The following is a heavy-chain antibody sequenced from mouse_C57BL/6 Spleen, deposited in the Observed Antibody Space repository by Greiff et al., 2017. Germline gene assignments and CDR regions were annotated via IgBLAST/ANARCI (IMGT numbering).Heavy chain of an antibody. CDR3: TRDLNYYGSSLYAMDY. CDR1: GFTFSSYA. CDR2: ISSGGDYI. J-gene: IGHJ4*01. D-gene: IGHD1-1*01. Sequence: EVKLVESGAGLVKPGGSLKLSCAASGFTFSSYAMSWVRQTPEKRLEWVAYISSGGDYIYYADTVKGRFTISRDNARNTLYLQMSSLKSEDTAMYYCTRDLNYYGSSLYAMDYWGQGTSVTVSS. V-gene: IGHV5-9-1*02.